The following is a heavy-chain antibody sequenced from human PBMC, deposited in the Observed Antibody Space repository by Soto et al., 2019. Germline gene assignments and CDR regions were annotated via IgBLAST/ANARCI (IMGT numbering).Heavy chain of an antibody. CDR1: GDSVSSNSAA. CDR3: ARDRDSSGWYYSYYYGMDV. Sequence: SQTLSLPCAISGDSVSSNSAAWNWIRQSPSRGLEWLGRTYYRSKWYNDYAVSVKSRITINPDTSKNQFSLQLNSVTPEDTAVYYCARDRDSSGWYYSYYYGMDVWGQGTTVTVSS. D-gene: IGHD6-19*01. CDR2: TYYRSKWYN. V-gene: IGHV6-1*01. J-gene: IGHJ6*02.